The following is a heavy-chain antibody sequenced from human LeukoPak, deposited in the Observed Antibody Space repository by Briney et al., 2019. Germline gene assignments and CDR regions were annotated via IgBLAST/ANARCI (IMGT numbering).Heavy chain of an antibody. CDR2: IYYSGST. CDR3: ARMGGYSSGWLNWFDP. Sequence: PSETLSLTCTVSGGSISSYYWSWIRQPPGKGLEWIGYIYYSGSTNYNPSLKSRVTISVGTSKNQFSLKLSSVTAADTAVYYCARMGGYSSGWLNWFDPWGQGTLVTVSS. D-gene: IGHD6-19*01. CDR1: GGSISSYY. V-gene: IGHV4-59*08. J-gene: IGHJ5*02.